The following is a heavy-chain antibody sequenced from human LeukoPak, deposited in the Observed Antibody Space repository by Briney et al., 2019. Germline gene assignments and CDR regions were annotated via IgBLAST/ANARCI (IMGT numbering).Heavy chain of an antibody. Sequence: AGGSLRLSCAAPGFTFSSYAMSWVRQAPGKGLEWVSAISGSTGSTYYADSVKGRFTISRDNSKSTLYLQMNSLRAEDTAVYYCAKDDHGGSGWRDYFDYWGQGTLVTVSS. CDR2: ISGSTGST. V-gene: IGHV3-23*01. CDR3: AKDDHGGSGWRDYFDY. J-gene: IGHJ4*02. CDR1: GFTFSSYA. D-gene: IGHD6-19*01.